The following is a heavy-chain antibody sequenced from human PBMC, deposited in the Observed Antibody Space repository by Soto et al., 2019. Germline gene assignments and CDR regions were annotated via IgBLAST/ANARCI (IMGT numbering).Heavy chain of an antibody. CDR2: ISSSSMYI. D-gene: IGHD2-2*02. V-gene: IGHV3-21*01. CDR3: ARDGGIVVVPAAIPYYYYGMDV. Sequence: GGSLRLSCAASGFTFSSYIMNWVRQAPGKGLEWVSSISSSSMYIYYADSVKGRFTISRDNAKNSLYLQMNSLRAEDTAVYYWARDGGIVVVPAAIPYYYYGMDVWGQGTQVTVSS. J-gene: IGHJ6*02. CDR1: GFTFSSYI.